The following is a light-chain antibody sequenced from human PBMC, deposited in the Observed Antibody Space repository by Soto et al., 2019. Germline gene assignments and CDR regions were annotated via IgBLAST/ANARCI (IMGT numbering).Light chain of an antibody. J-gene: IGLJ1*01. V-gene: IGLV2-14*03. CDR3: SSYSHSPPSYV. CDR2: HVT. CDR1: SVDVGDYNS. Sequence: QSALTQPASVSGSPGQSITISCTGSSVDVGDYNSVSWYQQHPGKAPKVMIYHVTIRASGVSNRFSGSKSGNTASLTISGLQAEDEADYYCSSYSHSPPSYVFVTGTKVT.